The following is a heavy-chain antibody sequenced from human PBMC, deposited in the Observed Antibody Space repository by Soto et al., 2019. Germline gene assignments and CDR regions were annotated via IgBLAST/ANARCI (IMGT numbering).Heavy chain of an antibody. CDR2: INPSGGST. J-gene: IGHJ4*02. V-gene: IGHV1-46*03. Sequence: ASVKVSCKASGYTFTSYYMRWVRQAPGQGLEWMGIINPSGGSTSYAQKFQGRVTMTRNTSTSTVYMELSSLRSEDTAVYYCATASTDYYFWSVSQFGLDYWGQGTLVTVTS. D-gene: IGHD3-3*01. CDR1: GYTFTSYY. CDR3: ATASTDYYFWSVSQFGLDY.